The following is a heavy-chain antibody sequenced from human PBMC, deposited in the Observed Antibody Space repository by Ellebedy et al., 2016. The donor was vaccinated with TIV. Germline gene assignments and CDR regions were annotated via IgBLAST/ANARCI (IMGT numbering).Heavy chain of an antibody. J-gene: IGHJ4*02. V-gene: IGHV4-59*01. D-gene: IGHD4-17*01. CDR1: GGSISSYY. CDR2: IYYSGST. Sequence: MPSETLSLTCTASGGSISSYYWSWIRQPPGKGLEWIGYIYYSGSTNYNPSLKSRVTISVDTSKNQFSLKLNSVTAADTAVYYCARSHDYGDYGQTYYFDYWGQGTLVTVSS. CDR3: ARSHDYGDYGQTYYFDY.